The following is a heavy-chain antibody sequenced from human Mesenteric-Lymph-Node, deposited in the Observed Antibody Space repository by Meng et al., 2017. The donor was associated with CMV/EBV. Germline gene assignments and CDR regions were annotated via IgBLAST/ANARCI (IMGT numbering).Heavy chain of an antibody. CDR2: IYWDDDK. V-gene: IGHV2-5*02. J-gene: IGHJ4*02. CDR1: SGVG. D-gene: IGHD3-22*01. Sequence: SGVGVGWMRQPPGKALEWLALIYWDDDKRYSPSLKSRLTITKDTSKNQVVLTMTNMDPVDTATYYCAHNKYYYDSSGYYYFQAFDYWGQGTLVTVSS. CDR3: AHNKYYYDSSGYYYFQAFDY.